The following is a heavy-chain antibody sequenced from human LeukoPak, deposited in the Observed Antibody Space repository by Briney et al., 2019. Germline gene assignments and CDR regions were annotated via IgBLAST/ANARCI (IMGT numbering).Heavy chain of an antibody. CDR3: ARGPFSCSSTSFYSGYMDV. J-gene: IGHJ6*03. Sequence: ASVKVSCTASGYTFTSYDINWVRQATGQGLEWMGWMNPNSGNTGYAQKFQGRVTITRNTSISTAYMELSSLRSEDTAVYYCARGPFSCSSTSFYSGYMDVWGKGTTVTVSS. CDR1: GYTFTSYD. D-gene: IGHD2-2*01. V-gene: IGHV1-8*03. CDR2: MNPNSGNT.